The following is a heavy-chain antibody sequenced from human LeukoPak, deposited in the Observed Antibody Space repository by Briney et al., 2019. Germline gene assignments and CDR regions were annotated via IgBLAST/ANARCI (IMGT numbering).Heavy chain of an antibody. CDR3: ARSAPQGYCTSTSCYARSAFDI. CDR1: GYTFTSYN. J-gene: IGHJ3*02. V-gene: IGHV1-46*01. D-gene: IGHD2-2*01. CDR2: INPSGGST. Sequence: ASVKVSCKASGYTFTSYNIHWVRQAPGQGLEWMGMINPSGGSTSYAQKFQGRVTMTRDTSTSTVYMELSSLRSEDSAVYYCARSAPQGYCTSTSCYARSAFDIWGQGTMVTVSS.